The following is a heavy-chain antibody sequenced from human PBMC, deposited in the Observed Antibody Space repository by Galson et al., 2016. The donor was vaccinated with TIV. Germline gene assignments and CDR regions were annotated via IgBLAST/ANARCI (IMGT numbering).Heavy chain of an antibody. CDR3: ARGGGSYYAVDF. Sequence: SLRLSCAASGFTFDDFGMSWVRQAPGKGLGWVSGINWSGDNTGYVDSVKGRFTISRDNAKNSLYLEMDSLRAEDTALYYCARGGGSYYAVDFWGQGTLVTVSS. CDR1: GFTFDDFG. CDR2: INWSGDNT. D-gene: IGHD1-26*01. J-gene: IGHJ4*02. V-gene: IGHV3-20*04.